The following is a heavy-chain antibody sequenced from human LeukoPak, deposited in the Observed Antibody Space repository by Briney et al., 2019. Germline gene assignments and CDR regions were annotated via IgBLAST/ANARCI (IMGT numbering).Heavy chain of an antibody. CDR3: ARDRCSGGSCYSGVYYMDV. CDR1: GYTFTTYN. V-gene: IGHV1-18*01. CDR2: IRGYNGNT. J-gene: IGHJ6*03. D-gene: IGHD2-15*01. Sequence: ASVKVSCKASGYTFTTYNINWVRQAPGQGLEWMGWIRGYNGNTNYAQKLQGRVTMTTDTSTSTAYMELRSLRSDDTAVYYCARDRCSGGSCYSGVYYMDVWGKGTTVTVSS.